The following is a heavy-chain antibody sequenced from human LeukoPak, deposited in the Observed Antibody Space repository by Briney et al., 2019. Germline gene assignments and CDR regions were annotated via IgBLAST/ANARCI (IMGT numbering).Heavy chain of an antibody. CDR1: GYTFTSYG. D-gene: IGHD3-9*01. CDR3: ARKREKAGGYDILTGYLPQYYYYGMDV. CDR2: ISAYNGNT. Sequence: ASVKVPCKASGYTFTSYGISWVRRAPGQGLEWMGWISAYNGNTNYAQKLQGRVTMTTDTSTSTAYMELRSLRSDDTAVYYCARKREKAGGYDILTGYLPQYYYYGMDVWGQGTTVTVSS. V-gene: IGHV1-18*01. J-gene: IGHJ6*02.